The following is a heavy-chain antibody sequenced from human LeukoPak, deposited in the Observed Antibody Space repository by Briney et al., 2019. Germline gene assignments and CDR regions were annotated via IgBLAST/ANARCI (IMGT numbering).Heavy chain of an antibody. J-gene: IGHJ6*03. CDR1: GGTFSSYA. D-gene: IGHD3-16*01. CDR2: IIPTFGTA. CDR3: ARTETLGYYYYYMDV. Sequence: SVKVSCKASGGTFSSYAISWVRQAPGQGLEWMGGIIPTFGTANYAQKFQGRVTITADESTSAAYMELSSLRSEDTAVYYCARTETLGYYYYYMDVWGKGTTVTVSS. V-gene: IGHV1-69*01.